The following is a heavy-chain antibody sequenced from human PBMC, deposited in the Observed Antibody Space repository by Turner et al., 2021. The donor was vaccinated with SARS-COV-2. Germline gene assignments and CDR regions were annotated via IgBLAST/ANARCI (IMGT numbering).Heavy chain of an antibody. D-gene: IGHD4-4*01. CDR3: AKQQGLYSNPMYYFDY. J-gene: IGHJ4*02. CDR2: TSYDGSNK. CDR1: GLPFSCCG. V-gene: IGHV3-30*18. Sequence: QVQLVESGGGVVQPGRSLRLSCASLGLPFSCCGMLRVRQAPGKGLEWVAVTSYDGSNKYYADSVKGRFTSSRDNSKNTLYLQMNSLRAEDTAVYYCAKQQGLYSNPMYYFDYWGQGTLVTVSS.